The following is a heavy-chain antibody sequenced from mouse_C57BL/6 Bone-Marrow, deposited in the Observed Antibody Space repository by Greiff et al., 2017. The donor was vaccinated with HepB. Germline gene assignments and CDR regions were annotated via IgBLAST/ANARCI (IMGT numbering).Heavy chain of an antibody. CDR2: ISNGGGST. J-gene: IGHJ4*01. D-gene: IGHD4-1*01. V-gene: IGHV5-12*01. CDR3: ARHGNYAMDY. Sequence: EVQLVESGGGLVQPGGSLKLSCAASGFTFSDYYMYWVRQTPEKRLEWVAYISNGGGSTYYPDTVKGRFTISSDNAKNTLYLQMSRLKSEDTAMYYCARHGNYAMDYWGQGTSVTVSS. CDR1: GFTFSDYY.